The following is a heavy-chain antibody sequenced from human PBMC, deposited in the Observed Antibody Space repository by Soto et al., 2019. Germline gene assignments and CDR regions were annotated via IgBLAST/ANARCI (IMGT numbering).Heavy chain of an antibody. Sequence: PSETLSLTCAVSGVSIGSGNWWTWVRQSPQRGLEYIGEIFHDGTANYYPSFERRVAISVDTSKNQFSLKLTSVTAADTAIFFCARLVYDTRLNYRYFDFWGQGTLVPVSS. CDR1: GVSIGSGNW. D-gene: IGHD3-10*01. CDR3: ARLVYDTRLNYRYFDF. CDR2: IFHDGTA. J-gene: IGHJ4*02. V-gene: IGHV4-4*02.